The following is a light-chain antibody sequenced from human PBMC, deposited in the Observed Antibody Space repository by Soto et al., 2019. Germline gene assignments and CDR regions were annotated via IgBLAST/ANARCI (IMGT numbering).Light chain of an antibody. CDR1: QAIGIY. CDR2: TAS. J-gene: IGKJ5*01. Sequence: DIPMTQSPSSLSASVGDRVTITCRAGQAIGIYLNWYQQKPGRVPTLLIHTASRMHSGVPSRFSGSGSETDFTLTISSLQPEDSATYYCQHYITTPTFGQGTRLEI. V-gene: IGKV1-39*01. CDR3: QHYITTPT.